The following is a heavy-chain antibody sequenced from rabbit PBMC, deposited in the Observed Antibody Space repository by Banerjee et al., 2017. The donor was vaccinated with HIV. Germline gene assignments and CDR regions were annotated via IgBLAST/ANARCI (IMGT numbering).Heavy chain of an antibody. CDR3: ARDLAGVIGWNFNL. V-gene: IGHV1S40*01. Sequence: QSLEESGGDLVKPGASLTLTCTASGFSFSSSYCMCWVRQAPGKGLEWIACIGLDNHVNSAYASWAKGRFPISKASSTTVTLQMTSLTAADTATYFCARDLAGVIGWNFNLWGQGTLVTVS. J-gene: IGHJ4*01. CDR1: GFSFSSSYC. D-gene: IGHD4-1*01. CDR2: IGLDNHVNS.